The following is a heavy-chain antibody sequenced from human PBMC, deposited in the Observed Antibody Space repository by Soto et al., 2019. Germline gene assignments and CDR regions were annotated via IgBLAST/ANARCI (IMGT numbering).Heavy chain of an antibody. V-gene: IGHV3-48*02. CDR1: VLTFSSNS. CDR2: ITSSSSTI. D-gene: IGHD2-21*02. CDR3: ARGRVGTAYFDY. Sequence: PWGSLRLSCSASVLTFSSNSMNWFRQAPGKGLEWISYITSSSSTIYYADSVKGRFTISRDNAKNSVYLQMNSLRDEDTAVYYCARGRVGTAYFDYWGQGALVTVSS. J-gene: IGHJ4*02.